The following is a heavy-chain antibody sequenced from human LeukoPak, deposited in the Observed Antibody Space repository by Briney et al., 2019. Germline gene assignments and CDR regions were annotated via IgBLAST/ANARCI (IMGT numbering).Heavy chain of an antibody. CDR2: ISGRGINT. J-gene: IGHJ4*02. D-gene: IGHD3-10*01. CDR3: AKWVGVTMVRGVLDY. CDR1: GFTFSDYA. V-gene: IGHV3-23*01. Sequence: GGSLRLSCVASGFTFSDYAMNWVRQAPGKGLEWVSAISGRGINTYYAASVKGRFDISRDNSRDTVYLQMNSLRAEDTAIYYCAKWVGVTMVRGVLDYWGQGTLVTVSS.